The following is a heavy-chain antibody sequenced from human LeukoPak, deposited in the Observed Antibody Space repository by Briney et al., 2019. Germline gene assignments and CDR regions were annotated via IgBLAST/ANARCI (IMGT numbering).Heavy chain of an antibody. CDR3: ARVQFQWFDP. D-gene: IGHD6-19*01. Sequence: GGSLRLSCTASGFTFSITYMAWVRQAPGKGLEWVSVIYGGGDAYYADSVKGRFTIARDNSKKTLYLQMNNLRVEDTAVYYCARVQFQWFDPRGQGTLVTVSS. CDR2: IYGGGDA. V-gene: IGHV3-66*01. CDR1: GFTFSITY. J-gene: IGHJ5*02.